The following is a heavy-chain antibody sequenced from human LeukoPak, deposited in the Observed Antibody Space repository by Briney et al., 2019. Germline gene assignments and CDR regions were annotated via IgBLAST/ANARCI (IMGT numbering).Heavy chain of an antibody. CDR1: GFTFSSYS. D-gene: IGHD3-16*01. CDR3: ARERYDYVWGTQYYYYGMDV. Sequence: GGSLRLSCAASGFTFSSYSMNWVRQAPGKGLEWVSYISSSSSTIYYADSVKGRFTISRGNAKNSLYLQMNSLRAEDTAVYYCARERYDYVWGTQYYYYGMDVWGQGTTVTVSS. V-gene: IGHV3-48*01. J-gene: IGHJ6*02. CDR2: ISSSSSTI.